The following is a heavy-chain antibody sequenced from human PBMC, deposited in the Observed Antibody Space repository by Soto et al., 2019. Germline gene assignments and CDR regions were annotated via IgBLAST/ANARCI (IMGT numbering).Heavy chain of an antibody. J-gene: IGHJ4*02. CDR1: GDSISPSS. V-gene: IGHV4-59*08. Sequence: QVQLQESGPGLVTPSETLSLTCTVSGDSISPSSWRWVRQPPGKGLQWIGYISYFGNTTYNPSLKSPVTITLDTANNQFSLQLNSVTAADTAMYFCARPGSTVDTEGAFDYWGQGTLVTVSP. D-gene: IGHD5-18*01. CDR3: ARPGSTVDTEGAFDY. CDR2: ISYFGNT.